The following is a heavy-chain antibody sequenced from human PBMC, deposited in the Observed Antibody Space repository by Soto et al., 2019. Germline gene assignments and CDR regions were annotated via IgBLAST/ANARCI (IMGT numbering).Heavy chain of an antibody. J-gene: IGHJ4*02. Sequence: SETLSLTCTVSGGSISSSTYYWGWMRQPPGKGLEWIASFFIGGNTYYNPSLKSRVTISVDTSKNQFSLKLSSVTAADTAVYYCARVRPYSPIDYWGQGTLVTVSS. CDR3: ARVRPYSPIDY. V-gene: IGHV4-39*01. D-gene: IGHD5-18*01. CDR2: FFIGGNT. CDR1: GGSISSSTYY.